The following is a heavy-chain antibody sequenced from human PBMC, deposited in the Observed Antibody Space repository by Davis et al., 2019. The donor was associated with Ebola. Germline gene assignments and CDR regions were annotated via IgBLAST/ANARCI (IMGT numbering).Heavy chain of an antibody. J-gene: IGHJ6*02. D-gene: IGHD5-12*01. CDR1: GYTFTSYD. CDR3: ARAGATDGMDV. Sequence: SVKVSCKASGYTFTSYDISWVRQAPGQGLEWMGRIIPILGIANYAQKFQGRVTITADKSTSTVYMELSSLRSEDTAVYYCARAGATDGMDVWGQGTTVTVSS. CDR2: IIPILGIA. V-gene: IGHV1-69*04.